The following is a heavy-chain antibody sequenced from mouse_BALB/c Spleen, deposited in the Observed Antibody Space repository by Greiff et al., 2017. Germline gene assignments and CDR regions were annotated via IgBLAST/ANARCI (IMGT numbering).Heavy chain of an antibody. J-gene: IGHJ3*01. D-gene: IGHD2-3*01. CDR2: ISYSGST. V-gene: IGHV3-2*02. CDR3: ARASMMVTPWFAY. Sequence: EVKVEESGPGLVKPSQSLSLTCTVTGYSITSDYAWNWIRQFPGNKLEWMGYISYSGSTSYNPSLKSRISITRDTSKNQFFLQLNSVTTEDTATYYCARASMMVTPWFAYWGQGTLVTVSA. CDR1: GYSITSDYA.